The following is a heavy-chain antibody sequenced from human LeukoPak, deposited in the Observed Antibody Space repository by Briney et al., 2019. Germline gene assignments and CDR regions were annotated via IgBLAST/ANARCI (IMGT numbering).Heavy chain of an antibody. V-gene: IGHV4-59*01. CDR2: IYYSGST. D-gene: IGHD4-11*01. CDR3: ALGNYGPHGLFDY. Sequence: SETLSLTCTVSGGSISTYYWSWIRQPPGKGLEWIGYIYYSGSTNYNPSLKSRVTISVDTSKNQFSLKLSSVTAADTAVYYCALGNYGPHGLFDYWGQGTLVTVSS. CDR1: GGSISTYY. J-gene: IGHJ4*02.